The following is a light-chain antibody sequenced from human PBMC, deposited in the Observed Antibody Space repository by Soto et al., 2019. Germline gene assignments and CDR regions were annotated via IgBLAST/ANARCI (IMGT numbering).Light chain of an antibody. CDR3: QQYNSYSWT. CDR2: DAS. J-gene: IGKJ1*01. CDR1: RSINTW. Sequence: DLQMTQSPSTLSASVGDRVTITCRASRSINTWLAWYQQKPGKAPKLLIYDASTLETGVPSRFSGSGSGTEFTLTISSLQPDDSATYFCQQYNSYSWTFGQGTKVDIK. V-gene: IGKV1-5*01.